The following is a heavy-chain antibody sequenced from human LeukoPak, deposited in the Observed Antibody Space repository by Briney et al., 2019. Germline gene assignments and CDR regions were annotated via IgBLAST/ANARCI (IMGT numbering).Heavy chain of an antibody. V-gene: IGHV4-34*01. J-gene: IGHJ4*02. CDR1: GGSFSGYY. CDR3: ARTRYGSGSYYR. Sequence: SETLSLTCAVYGGSFSGYYWRWIRQPPGEGLEWIGEINHSGSTNYNPSLKSRVTISVDTSKNQFSLKLSSVTAADTAVYYCARTRYGSGSYYRWGQGTLVTVSS. CDR2: INHSGST. D-gene: IGHD3-10*01.